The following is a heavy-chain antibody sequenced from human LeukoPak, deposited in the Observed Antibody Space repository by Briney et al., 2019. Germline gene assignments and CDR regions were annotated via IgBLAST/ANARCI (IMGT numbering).Heavy chain of an antibody. CDR3: AKGIDSTGYYPFDY. D-gene: IGHD3-22*01. J-gene: IGHJ4*02. Sequence: QSGGSLRLSCAASGFIFNNYAMSWVRQAPGKGLEWVSAISESGGETYHADSVKGRFTISRDTSKSTLYLQLNSLRAEDTAIYYCAKGIDSTGYYPFDYWGQGTLVTVSS. CDR2: ISESGGET. CDR1: GFIFNNYA. V-gene: IGHV3-23*01.